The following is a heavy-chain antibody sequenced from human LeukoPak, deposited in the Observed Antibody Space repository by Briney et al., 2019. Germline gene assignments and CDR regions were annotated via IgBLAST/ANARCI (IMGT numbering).Heavy chain of an antibody. CDR3: ARVLGRYSGYDLRP. D-gene: IGHD5-12*01. V-gene: IGHV4-59*01. Sequence: SETLSLTCTASGGSIISYYWSWFGQPPGKGLEWIGYIYYSGSTNYNPSLKCRVTISVDTAKNQFSLKLSSVTAADTAVYYCARVLGRYSGYDLRPWGQGTLVTVSS. J-gene: IGHJ5*02. CDR2: IYYSGST. CDR1: GGSIISYY.